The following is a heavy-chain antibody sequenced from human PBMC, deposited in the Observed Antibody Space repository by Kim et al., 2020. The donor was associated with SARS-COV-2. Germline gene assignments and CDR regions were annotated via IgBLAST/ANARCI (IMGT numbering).Heavy chain of an antibody. V-gene: IGHV4-39*01. J-gene: IGHJ4*02. Sequence: PSLKRRVTFSVDTSKTQFSLKLSSVTAADTAVYYCARHVVASGYGYYVDYWGQGTLVTVSS. CDR3: ARHVVASGYGYYVDY. D-gene: IGHD5-12*01.